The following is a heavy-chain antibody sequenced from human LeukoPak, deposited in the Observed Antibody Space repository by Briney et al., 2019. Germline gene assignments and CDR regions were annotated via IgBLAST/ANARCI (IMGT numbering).Heavy chain of an antibody. D-gene: IGHD5-18*01. V-gene: IGHV4-30-4*07. CDR2: IYYSGST. CDR1: GGSISSGGYS. Sequence: PSETLSLTCAVSGGSISSGGYSWSWIWQPPGKGLEWIGYIYYSGSTYSNPSLKSRVTISVDTSKNQFSLKLSSVTAADTAVYYCARATNSYGDPLDYWGQGTLVTVSS. CDR3: ARATNSYGDPLDY. J-gene: IGHJ4*02.